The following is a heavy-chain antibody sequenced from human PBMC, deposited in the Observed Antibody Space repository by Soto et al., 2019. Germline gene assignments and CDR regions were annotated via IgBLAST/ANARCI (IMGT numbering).Heavy chain of an antibody. D-gene: IGHD5-18*01. CDR2: ISNSGST. V-gene: IGHV4-30-4*01. Sequence: SETLSLTCTVSGGSVTRDEDYWGWIRQSPGKGLEWIGYISNSGSTGYTPSLKTRLSMSVDRSKTQFTLRLTSVTAADTAVYFCATESGSTYGSFDYWAQGTQVPVS. J-gene: IGHJ4*02. CDR3: ATESGSTYGSFDY. CDR1: GGSVTRDEDY.